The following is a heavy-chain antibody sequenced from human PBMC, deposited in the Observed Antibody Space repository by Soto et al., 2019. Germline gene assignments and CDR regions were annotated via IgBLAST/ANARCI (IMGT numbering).Heavy chain of an antibody. V-gene: IGHV1-18*01. CDR3: ASLASAVAGSYDAFDI. CDR2: ISAYDGNT. Sequence: QVQLVQSGAEVKKPGASVKVSCKASGYTFTSYGISWVRQAPGQGLEWMGWISAYDGNTNYAQKLQGRVTMTTDTATSTAYMELRSLRSDDTAVYYCASLASAVAGSYDAFDIWGQGTMVTVSS. D-gene: IGHD6-19*01. J-gene: IGHJ3*02. CDR1: GYTFTSYG.